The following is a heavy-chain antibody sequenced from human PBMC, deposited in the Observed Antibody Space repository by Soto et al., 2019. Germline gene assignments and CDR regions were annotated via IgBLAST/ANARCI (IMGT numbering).Heavy chain of an antibody. J-gene: IGHJ4*02. D-gene: IGHD3-10*01. Sequence: QITLKESGPTLVKPTQTLTLTCTFSGFSLSTSGVSVGWIRQPPGKALEWLALIYWDGDKRYSPSLKSRRTITKDTSSNQGIRTMTNMDPVDTATYPWARSEGSDYFDAWGQGTLVTVSS. CDR1: GFSLSTSGVS. CDR2: IYWDGDK. CDR3: ARSEGSDYFDA. V-gene: IGHV2-5*02.